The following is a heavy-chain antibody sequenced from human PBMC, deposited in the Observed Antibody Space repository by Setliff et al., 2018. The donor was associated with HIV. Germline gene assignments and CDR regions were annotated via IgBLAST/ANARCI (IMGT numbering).Heavy chain of an antibody. J-gene: IGHJ4*02. Sequence: SETLSLTCTVSGASITSSYWTWIRQSPGRGLEYLGYIYYSGDSNYSPSLKSRLSMSLDASTSQFSLKLSSVTAADTAVYYCARNTFGSDSERLDSWGQGTLVTVSS. CDR3: ARNTFGSDSERLDS. V-gene: IGHV4-59*12. D-gene: IGHD3-3*01. CDR2: IYYSGDS. CDR1: GASITSSY.